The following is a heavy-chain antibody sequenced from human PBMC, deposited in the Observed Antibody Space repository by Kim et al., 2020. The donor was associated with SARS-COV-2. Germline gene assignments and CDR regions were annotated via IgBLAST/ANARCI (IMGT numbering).Heavy chain of an antibody. CDR2: K. Sequence: KYTPAPVKGRFTIPGDKSKNTLYLQMNSLRAEDTAVYYCARDGGNWFDPWGQGTLVTVSS. CDR3: ARDGGNWFDP. V-gene: IGHV3-30*01. J-gene: IGHJ5*02. D-gene: IGHD3-16*01.